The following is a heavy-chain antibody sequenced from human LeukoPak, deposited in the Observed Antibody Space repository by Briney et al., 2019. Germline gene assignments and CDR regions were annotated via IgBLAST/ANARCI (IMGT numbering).Heavy chain of an antibody. D-gene: IGHD3-22*01. J-gene: IGHJ4*02. CDR1: GYTFTGYY. CDR3: ARGGHTYYYDSSGYQVEY. V-gene: IGHV1-2*02. Sequence: ASVKVSCKASGYTFTGYYMHWVRQAPGQGLEWMGWINPNSGGTNYAQKFQGRVTMTRDTSISTAYMELSRLRSDDTAVHYCARGGHTYYYDSSGYQVEYWGQGTLVTVSS. CDR2: INPNSGGT.